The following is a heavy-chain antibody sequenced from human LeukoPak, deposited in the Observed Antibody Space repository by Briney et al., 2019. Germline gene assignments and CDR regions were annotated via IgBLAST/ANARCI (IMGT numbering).Heavy chain of an antibody. CDR1: GFNFNTYS. D-gene: IGHD1-7*01. Sequence: PGGSLRLSCEASGFNFNTYSMAWVRQAPGKGLEWISIISRASESIFYADSVKGRFTISRDNAKNSLYLQMNGLRAEDTAAYYCARGATDTTRWFDPWGQGTLVTVSS. CDR2: ISRASESI. J-gene: IGHJ5*02. V-gene: IGHV3-21*01. CDR3: ARGATDTTRWFDP.